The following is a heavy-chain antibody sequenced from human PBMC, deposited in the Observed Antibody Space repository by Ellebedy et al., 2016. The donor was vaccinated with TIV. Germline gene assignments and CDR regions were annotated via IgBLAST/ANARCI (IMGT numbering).Heavy chain of an antibody. J-gene: IGHJ4*02. V-gene: IGHV1-2*02. CDR3: ARTVVRGIRNFDS. CDR2: INPNSGGT. Sequence: ASVKVSXXASGYTFTGYYMHWVRQAPGQGLEWMGWINPNSGGTNYAQKFQGRVTMTRDTSISTAYMDLSRLRSDDTAIYYCARTVVRGIRNFDSWGQGTLVTVSS. CDR1: GYTFTGYY. D-gene: IGHD3-10*01.